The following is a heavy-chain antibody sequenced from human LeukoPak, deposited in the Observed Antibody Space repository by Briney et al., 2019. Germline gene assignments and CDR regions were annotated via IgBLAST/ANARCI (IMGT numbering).Heavy chain of an antibody. V-gene: IGHV4-34*01. Sequence: SETLSPTCAVYGGSFSGYYWSWIRQPPGKGLEWIGEINHSGSTNYNPSLKSRVTISVDTSKNQFSLKLSSVTAADTAVYYCARGGVPAAMIYYGMDVWGQGTTVTVSS. CDR1: GGSFSGYY. D-gene: IGHD2-2*01. CDR2: INHSGST. CDR3: ARGGVPAAMIYYGMDV. J-gene: IGHJ6*02.